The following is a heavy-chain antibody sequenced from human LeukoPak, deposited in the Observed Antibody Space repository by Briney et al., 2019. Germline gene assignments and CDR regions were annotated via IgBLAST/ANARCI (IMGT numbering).Heavy chain of an antibody. CDR2: IYYSGST. Sequence: PSETLSLTCTVSGGSISSYYWSWIRQPPGKGLEWIGYIYYSGSTNYNPSLKSRVTISVDTSKNQFSLKLSSVTAADTAVYYCARLSLGHWFDPWGQGTLVTVSS. CDR1: GGSISSYY. V-gene: IGHV4-59*08. CDR3: ARLSLGHWFDP. D-gene: IGHD2/OR15-2a*01. J-gene: IGHJ5*02.